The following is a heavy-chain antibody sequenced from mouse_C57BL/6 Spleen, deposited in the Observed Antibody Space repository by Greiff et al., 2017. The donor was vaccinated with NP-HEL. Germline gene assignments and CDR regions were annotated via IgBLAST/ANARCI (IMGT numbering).Heavy chain of an antibody. V-gene: IGHV1-52*01. CDR3: ARGGELRRGNFDY. CDR2: IDPSDSET. Sequence: QVQLKQPGAELVRPGSSVKLSCKASGYTFTSYWMHWVKQRPIQGLEWIGNIDPSDSETHYNQKFKDKATLTVDKSSSTAYMQLSSLTSEDSAVYYCARGGELRRGNFDYWGQGTTLTVSS. CDR1: GYTFTSYW. J-gene: IGHJ2*01. D-gene: IGHD2-12*01.